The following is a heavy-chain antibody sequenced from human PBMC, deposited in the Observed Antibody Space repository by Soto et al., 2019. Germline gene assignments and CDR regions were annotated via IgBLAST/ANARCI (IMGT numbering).Heavy chain of an antibody. CDR1: GFAFSSYA. CDR3: AKDRGFIDPFEY. J-gene: IGHJ4*02. Sequence: EVQLLESGGGLVQPGGSLRLSCAASGFAFSSYAMSWVRQAPGKGLAWVSSISGSTSGTYYADAVKGPFTISRDNSNNTLSLQMNSLRAEDTAVYDCAKDRGFIDPFEYWGQGALVTVSS. D-gene: IGHD3-16*02. CDR2: ISGSTSGT. V-gene: IGHV3-23*01.